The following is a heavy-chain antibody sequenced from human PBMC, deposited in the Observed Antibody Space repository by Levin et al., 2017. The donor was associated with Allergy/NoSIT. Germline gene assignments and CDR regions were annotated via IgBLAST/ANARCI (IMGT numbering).Heavy chain of an antibody. CDR2: IYYSGST. Sequence: ASETLSLTCTVSGGSISSSSYYWGWIRQPPGKGLELIVSIYYSGSTYYNPSLTSRATISANTTMNQFSLKLSDVTAADAAVYYCARNAAAETQNSDYGYYMDAWGKGTTVTVS. D-gene: IGHD6-13*01. J-gene: IGHJ6*03. CDR3: ARNAAAETQNSDYGYYMDA. CDR1: GGSISSSSYY. V-gene: IGHV4-39*01.